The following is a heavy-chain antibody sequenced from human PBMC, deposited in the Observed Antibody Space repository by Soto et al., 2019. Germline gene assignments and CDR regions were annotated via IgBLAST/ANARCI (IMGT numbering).Heavy chain of an antibody. J-gene: IGHJ4*01. CDR1: GFTFSSYW. CDR2: IHNDGSTT. Sequence: GGSLRLSCAASGFTFSSYWMHWVRQAPGKGLMWVSRIHNDGSTTRYVDSVKGRFTISRDNAKNTLYLQMSSLRVEDTAVYYCARDNWNSYWGQGTLVTVSS. CDR3: ARDNWNSY. V-gene: IGHV3-74*01. D-gene: IGHD1-7*01.